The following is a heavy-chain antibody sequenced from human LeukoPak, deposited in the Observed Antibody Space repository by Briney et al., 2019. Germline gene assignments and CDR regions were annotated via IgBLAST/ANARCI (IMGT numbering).Heavy chain of an antibody. J-gene: IGHJ1*01. CDR3: TSPPLGYCSTTSCLQYFEQ. V-gene: IGHV3-11*04. Sequence: PGGSLRLSCAASGFTFSDYYMSWIRQAPGKGLEWVSYISGSGSIIDYADSVRGRFTISRDNAKNSLYLQMNSLRAEDTAVYYCTSPPLGYCSTTSCLQYFEQWGQGTLVTVSS. D-gene: IGHD2-2*01. CDR1: GFTFSDYY. CDR2: ISGSGSII.